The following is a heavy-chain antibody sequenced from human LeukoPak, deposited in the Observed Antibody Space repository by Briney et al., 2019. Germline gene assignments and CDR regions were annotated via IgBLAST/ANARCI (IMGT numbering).Heavy chain of an antibody. CDR3: ARGIRFLEWLSGFDY. Sequence: GGSLRLSCAVSGFTFDDYGMRWVRQAPGKGLEWVSGINWNGGSTGYADSVKGRFTISRDNAKNSLYLQMNSLRVEDTALYYCARGIRFLEWLSGFDYWGQGILVTVSS. CDR2: INWNGGST. D-gene: IGHD3-3*01. V-gene: IGHV3-20*04. CDR1: GFTFDDYG. J-gene: IGHJ4*02.